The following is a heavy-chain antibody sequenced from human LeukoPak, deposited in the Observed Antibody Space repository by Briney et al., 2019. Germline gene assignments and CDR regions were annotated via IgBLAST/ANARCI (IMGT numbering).Heavy chain of an antibody. Sequence: PGGSLTLSCAASGXTFDDYAMHWVRQAPGKGLEWVSLISGDGGSTYYADPEKRRFTISRKNSKHSMYLQMNSLSTEDTSLYYCAKEPYGDYPRWGTLPDGMDVWGQGTTVTVSS. V-gene: IGHV3-43*02. J-gene: IGHJ6*02. CDR1: GXTFDDYA. D-gene: IGHD4-17*01. CDR2: ISGDGGST. CDR3: AKEPYGDYPRWGTLPDGMDV.